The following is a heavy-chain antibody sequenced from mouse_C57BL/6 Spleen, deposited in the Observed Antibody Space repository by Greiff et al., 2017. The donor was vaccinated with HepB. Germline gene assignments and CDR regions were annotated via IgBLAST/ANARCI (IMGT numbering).Heavy chain of an antibody. D-gene: IGHD1-1*01. CDR2: IYPGDGDT. V-gene: IGHV1-82*01. J-gene: IGHJ1*03. CDR1: GYAFSSSW. CDR3: ARSRDYGSPTWYFDV. Sequence: QVQLQQSGPELVKPGASVKISCKASGYAFSSSWMNWVKQRPGKGLEWIGRIYPGDGDTNYNGKFKGKATLTADKSSSTAYMQLSSLTSEDSAVYFCARSRDYGSPTWYFDVWGTGTTVTVSS.